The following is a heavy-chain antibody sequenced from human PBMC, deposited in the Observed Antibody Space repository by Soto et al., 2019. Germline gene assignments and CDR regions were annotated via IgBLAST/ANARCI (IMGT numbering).Heavy chain of an antibody. J-gene: IGHJ6*02. CDR1: GFTFSSFSGYW. V-gene: IGHV3-7*03. D-gene: IGHD3-22*01. CDR2: IKQDGSEM. CDR3: AREVTSPDSSGKGGYYYYGMDV. Sequence: PGGSLRLSCVDSGFTFSSFSGYWMSWVRQAPGKGLEWVANIKQDGSEMYYVDSVKGRFTISRDNTRNSLYLQMTSLRAEDTAVYYCAREVTSPDSSGKGGYYYYGMDVSGQVKTLTGS.